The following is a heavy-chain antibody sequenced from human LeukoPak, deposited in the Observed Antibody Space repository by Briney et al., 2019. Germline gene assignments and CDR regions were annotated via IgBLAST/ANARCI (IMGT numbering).Heavy chain of an antibody. D-gene: IGHD6-25*01. CDR3: ARSPGYSRGWDHYYYYGLDV. CDR1: GFTFSSSA. J-gene: IGHJ6*02. Sequence: PGGSLRLSCAASGFTFSSSAIHWVRQAPGKGLEWVAVISSDGNNKYYADSVKGRFTISRDNSKNTLSLQMNSLRAEDTAVYYCARSPGYSRGWDHYYYYGLDVWGQGTTVTVSS. CDR2: ISSDGNNK. V-gene: IGHV3-30-3*01.